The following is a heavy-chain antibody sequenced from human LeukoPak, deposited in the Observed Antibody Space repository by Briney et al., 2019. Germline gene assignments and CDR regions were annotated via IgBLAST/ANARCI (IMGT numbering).Heavy chain of an antibody. CDR3: ARDSSLVRGVMDV. Sequence: GGSLRLSCAASGFTFSSYSMNWVRQAPGKGLEWVSSISSSSSYIYYADSVKGRFTISRDNAKNSLYLQMNSLRAEDTAVYYCARDSSLVRGVMDVWGQGTTVTVSS. J-gene: IGHJ6*02. CDR1: GFTFSSYS. CDR2: ISSSSSYI. V-gene: IGHV3-21*01. D-gene: IGHD3-10*01.